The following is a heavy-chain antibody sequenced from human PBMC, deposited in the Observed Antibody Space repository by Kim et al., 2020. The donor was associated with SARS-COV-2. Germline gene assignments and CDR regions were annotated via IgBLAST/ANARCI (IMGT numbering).Heavy chain of an antibody. Sequence: SETLSLTCAVYGGSFSGYYWSWIRQPPGKGLEWIGEINHSGSTNYNPSLKSRVTISVDTSKNQFSLKLSSVTAADTAVYYCARDRLVRGAHYYYYGMDV. CDR1: GGSFSGYY. CDR3: ARDRLVRGAHYYYYGMDV. D-gene: IGHD3-10*01. CDR2: INHSGST. J-gene: IGHJ6*01. V-gene: IGHV4-34*01.